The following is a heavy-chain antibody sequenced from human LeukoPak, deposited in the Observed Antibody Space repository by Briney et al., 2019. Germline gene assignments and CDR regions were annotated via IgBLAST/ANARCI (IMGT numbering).Heavy chain of an antibody. D-gene: IGHD6-19*01. CDR1: GDSISNHNYF. Sequence: SETLSLTCTVSGDSISNHNYFWGWIRQTPGRGLEWIANIHYIGSTYYNPSLKSRVTISLDKSKNQFSLKVNSVTAADTAVYCCAKTVPYSSGWRATFDHWGQGTLVTVSS. J-gene: IGHJ4*02. V-gene: IGHV4-39*01. CDR2: IHYIGST. CDR3: AKTVPYSSGWRATFDH.